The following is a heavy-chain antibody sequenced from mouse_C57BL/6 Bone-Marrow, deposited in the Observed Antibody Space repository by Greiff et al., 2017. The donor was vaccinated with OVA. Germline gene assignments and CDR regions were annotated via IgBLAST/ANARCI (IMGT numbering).Heavy chain of an antibody. V-gene: IGHV1-55*01. D-gene: IGHD1-1*01. CDR2: IYPGSGST. J-gene: IGHJ3*01. Sequence: VQLQQPGAELVKPGASVKMSCKASGYTFTSYWITWVKQRPGQGLEWIGDIYPGSGSTNYNEKFKSKATLTVDTSSSTAYMQLSSLTSEDSAVYYCARRGYYGSRGAYWGQGTLGTGSA. CDR1: GYTFTSYW. CDR3: ARRGYYGSRGAY.